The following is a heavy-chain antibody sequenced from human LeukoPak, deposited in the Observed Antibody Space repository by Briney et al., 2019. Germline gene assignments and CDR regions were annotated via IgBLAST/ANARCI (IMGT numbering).Heavy chain of an antibody. V-gene: IGHV4-34*01. Sequence: PSETLSLTCAVYGGSFSGYYWSWIRQPPGKGLEWIGEINHSGSTNYNPSLKSRVTVSVDTSKNQFSLKLSSVTAADTAVYYCARGPRYCSGGMGRRCYYYYYMDVWGKGTTVTVSS. D-gene: IGHD2-15*01. CDR3: ARGPRYCSGGMGRRCYYYYYMDV. CDR1: GGSFSGYY. J-gene: IGHJ6*03. CDR2: INHSGST.